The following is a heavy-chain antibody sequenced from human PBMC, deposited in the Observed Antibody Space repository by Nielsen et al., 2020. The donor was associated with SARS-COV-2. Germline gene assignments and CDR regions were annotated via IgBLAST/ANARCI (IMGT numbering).Heavy chain of an antibody. D-gene: IGHD3-16*02. CDR3: ATGQVAYYDYVWGSYPTPYYFDY. CDR2: IYHSGST. V-gene: IGHV4-30-2*01. Sequence: PGKGLEWIGYIYHSGSTYYNPSLKSRVTISVDRSKNQFSLKLSSVTAADTAVYYCATGQVAYYDYVWGSYPTPYYFDYWGQGTLVTVSS. J-gene: IGHJ4*02.